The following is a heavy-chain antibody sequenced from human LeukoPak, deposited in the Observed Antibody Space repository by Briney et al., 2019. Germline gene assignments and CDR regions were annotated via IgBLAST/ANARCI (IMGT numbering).Heavy chain of an antibody. CDR2: ISQDGSHK. J-gene: IGHJ5*02. D-gene: IGHD1-26*01. CDR3: AKGGGSYYLPLDP. Sequence: PGGSLRLSCAASGFTFSNYGMHWVRQAPGKGLEWVAVISQDGSHKYFADSVKGRFTISRDNSKDTLYLQMNSLTVEDTAVYYCAKGGGSYYLPLDPWGQEPWSPSP. V-gene: IGHV3-30*18. CDR1: GFTFSNYG.